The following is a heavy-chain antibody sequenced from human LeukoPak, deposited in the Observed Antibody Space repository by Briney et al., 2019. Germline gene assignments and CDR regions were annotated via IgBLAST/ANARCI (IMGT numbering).Heavy chain of an antibody. J-gene: IGHJ5*02. D-gene: IGHD6-13*01. Sequence: GGSLRLSCAASGFTFSSYAMSWVRQAPGKGLEWVSAISGSGGSTYYADSVKGRFTISRDNAKNSLYLQMNSLRAEDTAVYYCARERGSSWDRWGQGTLVTVSS. CDR2: ISGSGGST. CDR3: ARERGSSWDR. CDR1: GFTFSSYA. V-gene: IGHV3-23*01.